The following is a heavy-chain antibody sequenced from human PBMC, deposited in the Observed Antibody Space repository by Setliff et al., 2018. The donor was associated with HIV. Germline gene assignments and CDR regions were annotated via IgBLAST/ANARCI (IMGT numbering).Heavy chain of an antibody. D-gene: IGHD6-25*01. J-gene: IGHJ4*02. Sequence: SETLSLTCTVSGGSVSSGSYYWSWIRQPPGKGLEWIGYIYYSGSTKHNPSLKSRVTITLDTSKNQFSLKLTSVTAADTAVYYCARYSPRGYTLTGPYWGQGTLVTVSS. V-gene: IGHV4-61*01. CDR3: ARYSPRGYTLTGPY. CDR2: IYYSGST. CDR1: GGSVSSGSYY.